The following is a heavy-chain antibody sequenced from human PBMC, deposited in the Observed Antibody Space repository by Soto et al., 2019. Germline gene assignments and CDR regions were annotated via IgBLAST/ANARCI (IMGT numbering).Heavy chain of an antibody. CDR2: ISAYNGNA. V-gene: IGHV1-18*01. D-gene: IGHD1-26*01. CDR1: GYTFTTYG. Sequence: VQLMQSGAEVKKPGASVKVSCKASGYTFTTYGISWVRQAPGQGLEWMGWISAYNGNANYAQKLQDRVTMTTATSTRTAYMEPRSLRYDDTGVYYCAREVIVGTTSPGVDVWCHGTTVPVSS. CDR3: AREVIVGTTSPGVDV. J-gene: IGHJ6*02.